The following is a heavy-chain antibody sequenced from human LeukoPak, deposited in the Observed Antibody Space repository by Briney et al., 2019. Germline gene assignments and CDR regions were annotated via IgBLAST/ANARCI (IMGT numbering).Heavy chain of an antibody. D-gene: IGHD3-16*01. CDR1: GFTFNRRG. V-gene: IGHV3-23*01. CDR3: ATSMGGGNIDY. Sequence: PGGSLRLSCAASGFTFNRRGMHWVRQAPGKGLEWVSGITATGSRTYYADSVKGRFTISRDSSKNTLYLQLNSLRVDDTAVYYCATSMGGGNIDYWGQGTLVTVSS. J-gene: IGHJ4*02. CDR2: ITATGSRT.